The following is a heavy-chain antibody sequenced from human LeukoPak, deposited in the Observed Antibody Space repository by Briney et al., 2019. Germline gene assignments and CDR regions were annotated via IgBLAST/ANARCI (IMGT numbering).Heavy chain of an antibody. J-gene: IGHJ3*02. D-gene: IGHD4-11*01. CDR1: GYTFTSYG. Sequence: ASVKVSCRASGYTFTSYGISWVRQAPGQGLEWMGWVSAYNGNTNYAQKLQGRVTMTTDTSTSTAYMELRSLRSDDTAVYYCAGHLTTLDSYAFDIWGQGTMVTVSS. V-gene: IGHV1-18*01. CDR2: VSAYNGNT. CDR3: AGHLTTLDSYAFDI.